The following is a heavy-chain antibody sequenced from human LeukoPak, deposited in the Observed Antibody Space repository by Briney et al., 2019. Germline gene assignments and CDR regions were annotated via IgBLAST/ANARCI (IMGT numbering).Heavy chain of an antibody. CDR1: GGSISSGSYY. Sequence: SQTLSLTCTVSGGSISSGSYYWSWIRQPAGKGLEWIGRIYTSGSTNYNPSLKSRVTMSVDTSKNQFSLKLSSVTAADTAVYYCARGLYYDFWSGSDAFDIWGQGTMVTVSS. CDR2: IYTSGST. V-gene: IGHV4-61*02. D-gene: IGHD3-3*01. J-gene: IGHJ3*02. CDR3: ARGLYYDFWSGSDAFDI.